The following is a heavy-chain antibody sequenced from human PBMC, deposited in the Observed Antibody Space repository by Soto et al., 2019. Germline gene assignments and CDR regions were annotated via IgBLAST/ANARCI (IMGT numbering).Heavy chain of an antibody. CDR1: GFTFSSYG. CDR2: ISYDENNK. J-gene: IGHJ4*02. CDR3: ARAIWVGATFSYFDC. D-gene: IGHD1-26*01. Sequence: VQLLESGGGLVQPGGSLRLSCAASGFTFSSYGMHWVRRAPGKGLEWVAVISYDENNKYYAGSVKGRFTISRDNSKNTLYLHMNSLRAEDTAVYYCARAIWVGATFSYFDCWGQGTLVTVSS. V-gene: IGHV3-30*03.